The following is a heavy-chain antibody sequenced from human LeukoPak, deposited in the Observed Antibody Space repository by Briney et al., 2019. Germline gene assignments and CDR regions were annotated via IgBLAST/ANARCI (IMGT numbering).Heavy chain of an antibody. J-gene: IGHJ4*02. V-gene: IGHV3-7*03. CDR3: ARSYYCGGDCHGYLDFDY. D-gene: IGHD2-21*01. CDR2: IKQDGSEK. CDR1: GFTFSSYW. Sequence: GGSLRLSCAASGFTFSSYWMSWVRQAPGKGLEWVANIKQDGSEKYYVDSVKGRFTISRDNAKNSLYLQMNSLRAADTAVYYCARSYYCGGDCHGYLDFDYWGQGTLVTVSS.